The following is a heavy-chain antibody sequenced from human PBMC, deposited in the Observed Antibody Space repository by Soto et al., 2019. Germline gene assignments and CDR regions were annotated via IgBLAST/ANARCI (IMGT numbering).Heavy chain of an antibody. CDR3: AIDFLGYCSISSCYDDAFDI. CDR2: INTDGTVT. V-gene: IGHV3-74*01. Sequence: GGTLRLSCVASKFMFRNYWMHWVSQTPGKGLVWVSRINTDGTVTNYADYVKGRFTISRDNSKNTLYLQMNSLRAEDTVVYYFAIDFLGYCSISSCYDDAFDIWGQGTMVTVSS. D-gene: IGHD2-2*01. J-gene: IGHJ3*02. CDR1: KFMFRNYW.